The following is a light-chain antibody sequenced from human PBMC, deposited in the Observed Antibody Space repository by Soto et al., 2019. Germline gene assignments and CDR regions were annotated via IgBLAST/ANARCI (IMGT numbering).Light chain of an antibody. CDR1: SSNIGRNT. CDR3: TAWDDSLSGHVV. CDR2: SNN. V-gene: IGLV1-44*01. Sequence: QSVLTQPPSASGTPGQRVTISCSGSSSNIGRNTVNWYQHLPGTAPKLLIYSNNERPSGVPDRFSGSKSGTSASLAISGLQSEDEADYYCTAWDDSLSGHVVFGGGTKVTVL. J-gene: IGLJ2*01.